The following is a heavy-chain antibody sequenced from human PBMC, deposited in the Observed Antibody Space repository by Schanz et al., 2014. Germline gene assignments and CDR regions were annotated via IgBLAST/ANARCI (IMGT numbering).Heavy chain of an antibody. CDR3: ARDGDFDY. Sequence: QVQLVESGGGVVQPRRSLRLSCAASGFTFSSYGMHWVRQAPGKGLEWVAIIWYDGSNKYYADSVKGRFTISRDNSKNTLFLQMSSLRAEDTAVYYCARDGDFDYWGQGTLVTVSS. CDR2: IWYDGSNK. CDR1: GFTFSSYG. J-gene: IGHJ4*02. V-gene: IGHV3-33*08.